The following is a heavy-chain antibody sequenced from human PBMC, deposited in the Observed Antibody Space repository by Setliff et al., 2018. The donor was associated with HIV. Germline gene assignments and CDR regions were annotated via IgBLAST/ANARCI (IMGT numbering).Heavy chain of an antibody. Sequence: ASVKVSCKASGYNVTFSAINWVRQAPGQALEWLGWINTKTGNPTYAQGLTGQFVFSLDTSISTAYLQISSLKAEDTAVYYCARDQRLFYFDSWGQGTLVTVSS. CDR2: INTKTGNP. CDR3: ARDQRLFYFDS. V-gene: IGHV7-4-1*02. J-gene: IGHJ4*02. CDR1: GYNVTFSA.